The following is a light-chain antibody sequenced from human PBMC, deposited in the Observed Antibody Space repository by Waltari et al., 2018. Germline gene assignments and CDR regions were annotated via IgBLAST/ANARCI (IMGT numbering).Light chain of an antibody. J-gene: IGKJ1*01. V-gene: IGKV3-20*01. Sequence: IVLTQSPGPLSLSPGERATLSCRASQSVSRSLAWYQQKPGQVPKLLIYGASTRATGIPDRFTGSGSGTDFSLTISSLEPEDFAIYFCQHYVRLPATFGQGTKVEIK. CDR3: QHYVRLPAT. CDR2: GAS. CDR1: QSVSRS.